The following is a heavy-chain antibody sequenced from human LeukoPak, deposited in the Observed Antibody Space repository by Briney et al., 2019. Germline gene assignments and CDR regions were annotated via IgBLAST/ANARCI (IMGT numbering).Heavy chain of an antibody. CDR1: GGSISSTTYS. CDR2: ISYTGNT. CDR3: ARQFNNGFDI. Sequence: SETLSLTCTISGGSISSTTYSWGWIRQSPGKGLEWIGSISYTGNTYYNPSLKSRVTLSVDTSKNQFSLKLNSVPAADTATYYCARQFNNGFDIWGRGTMVTVSS. V-gene: IGHV4-39*01. D-gene: IGHD2/OR15-2a*01. J-gene: IGHJ3*02.